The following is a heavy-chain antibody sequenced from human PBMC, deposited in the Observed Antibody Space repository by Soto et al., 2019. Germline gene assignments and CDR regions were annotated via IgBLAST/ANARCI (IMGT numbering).Heavy chain of an antibody. CDR2: TYYRSKWYN. Sequence: SQTLSLTCAISGESVSSNSAAWNWIRQSPSRGLEWLGRTYYRSKWYNDYAVSVKSRITINPDTSKNQFSLQLNSVTPEDTAVYYCARDGSGGWYLDYYYYGMDVWGQGTTVTVSS. J-gene: IGHJ6*02. CDR1: GESVSSNSAA. CDR3: ARDGSGGWYLDYYYYGMDV. D-gene: IGHD6-19*01. V-gene: IGHV6-1*01.